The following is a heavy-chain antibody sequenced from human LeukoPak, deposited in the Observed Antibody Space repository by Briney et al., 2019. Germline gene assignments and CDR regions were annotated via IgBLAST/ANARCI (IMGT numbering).Heavy chain of an antibody. CDR1: GFTFSTYW. CDR3: ARGQLADIY. D-gene: IGHD2-2*01. J-gene: IGHJ4*02. CDR2: IKPDGSEK. V-gene: IGHV3-7*01. Sequence: GESLRLSCGTSGFTFSTYWMSWVRQTPGKGLEWVAKIKPDGSEKSYVDSVKGRFTISRDNAKNSVSLQMNSLRVEDTAVYYCARGQLADIYWGQGALVTVSS.